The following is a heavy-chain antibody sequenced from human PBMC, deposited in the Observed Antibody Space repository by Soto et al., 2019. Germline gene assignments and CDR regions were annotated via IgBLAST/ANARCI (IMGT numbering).Heavy chain of an antibody. D-gene: IGHD3-10*01. V-gene: IGHV1-18*01. CDR3: ARDPPKSYGSGKGDY. Sequence: QVHLVQSGAEVKMPGASVRVSCTASGYTFTNYGFSWVRQAPGQGLQWVGWISAYNGDTNYAQRFQGRVTLTTDTSXTTAYMELRSRRSDDTAVYYCARDPPKSYGSGKGDYWGQGTPVTVSS. CDR1: GYTFTNYG. J-gene: IGHJ4*02. CDR2: ISAYNGDT.